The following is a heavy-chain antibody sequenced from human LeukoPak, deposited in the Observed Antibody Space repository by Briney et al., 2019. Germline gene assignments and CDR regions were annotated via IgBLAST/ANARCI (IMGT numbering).Heavy chain of an antibody. Sequence: SETLSLTCTVSGGSISSYYWSWIRQTPGKGLEWIGYIYYSGSTNYNPSLKSRVTISVDTSKNQFSLKLSSVTASDTAVYYCASANCTNGVCYDYWGQGTLVTVSS. CDR3: ASANCTNGVCYDY. V-gene: IGHV4-59*01. J-gene: IGHJ4*02. D-gene: IGHD2-8*01. CDR2: IYYSGST. CDR1: GGSISSYY.